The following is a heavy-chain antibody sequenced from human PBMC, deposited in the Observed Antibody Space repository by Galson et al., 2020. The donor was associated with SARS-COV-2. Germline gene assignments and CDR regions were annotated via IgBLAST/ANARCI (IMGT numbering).Heavy chain of an antibody. J-gene: IGHJ4*01. V-gene: IGHV4-4*07. CDR1: GGSISTNY. D-gene: IGHD6-19*01. CDR3: AREVPGQYASGWKAYYLDY. Sequence: ETSETLSPTCTVYGGSISTNYWSWIRPPDEKGLEWIGRIYSSVRTDYNPSLKSRVTMSLDTSKNQFSLRLGALTAADRAVYYCAREVPGQYASGWKAYYLDYGGHGILVTVSS. CDR2: IYSSVRT.